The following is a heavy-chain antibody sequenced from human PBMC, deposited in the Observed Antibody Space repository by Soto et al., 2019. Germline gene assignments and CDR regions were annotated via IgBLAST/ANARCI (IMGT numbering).Heavy chain of an antibody. J-gene: IGHJ6*03. CDR3: AADTAFDCSSTSCYYYYYYYMDV. CDR2: IVVGSGNT. D-gene: IGHD2-2*01. Sequence: SVEVSCKASGFTFGIYTRMWVRQARGQGLEWMGWIVVGSGNTNYAQKFQERVTITRDMSTSTAYMELSSLRSEDTAVYYCAADTAFDCSSTSCYYYYYYYMDVWGKGTTVTVSS. CDR1: GFTFGIYT. V-gene: IGHV1-58*02.